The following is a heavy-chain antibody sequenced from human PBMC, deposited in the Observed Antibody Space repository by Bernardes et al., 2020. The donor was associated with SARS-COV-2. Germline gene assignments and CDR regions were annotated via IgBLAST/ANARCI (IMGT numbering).Heavy chain of an antibody. J-gene: IGHJ4*02. CDR3: AVYIAGRPNPDY. CDR2: IRNRASSDST. D-gene: IGHD6-6*01. Sequence: GGSLRLSCAASGFTFSSYWMHWVRQGPGKGLEWVGRIRNRASSDSTEYAASVKGRFTISRDDLKNSLYLQMHSLKPEDTAIYYCAVYIAGRPNPDYWGQGTLVTVSS. CDR1: GFTFSSYW. V-gene: IGHV3-72*01.